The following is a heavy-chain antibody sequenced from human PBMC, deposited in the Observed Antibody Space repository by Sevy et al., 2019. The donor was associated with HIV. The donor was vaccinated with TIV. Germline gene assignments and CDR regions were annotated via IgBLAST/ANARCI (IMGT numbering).Heavy chain of an antibody. CDR1: GFTFNDYA. D-gene: IGHD3-22*01. Sequence: GGSLRLSCAASGFTFNDYAMHWVRQAPGKGLEWVSGISWNSGSKGYADSVKGRFTISRDNAKNSLYLQMNSLRAEDTCAYYCAKDLTGSGYYSFDYWGQGTLVTVSS. V-gene: IGHV3-9*01. CDR3: AKDLTGSGYYSFDY. J-gene: IGHJ4*02. CDR2: ISWNSGSK.